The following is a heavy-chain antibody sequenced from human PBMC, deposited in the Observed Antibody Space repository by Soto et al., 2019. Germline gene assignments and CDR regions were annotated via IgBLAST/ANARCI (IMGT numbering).Heavy chain of an antibody. V-gene: IGHV3-48*02. CDR3: ARNSPHVELRSWYFDY. CDR2: ISSSSSTI. CDR1: GFTFSSYS. D-gene: IGHD1-7*01. Sequence: GSLRLSCAASGFTFSSYSMNWVRPALGKAPEWVSYISSSSSTIYYADSVKGRFTISRDNAKISLSLQMNRPRDEDPGVYYFARNSPHVELRSWYFDYWGQGKLVTVSS. J-gene: IGHJ4*02.